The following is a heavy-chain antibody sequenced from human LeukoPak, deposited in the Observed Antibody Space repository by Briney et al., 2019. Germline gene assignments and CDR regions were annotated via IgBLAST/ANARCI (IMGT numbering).Heavy chain of an antibody. CDR1: GYSISSGYY. CDR3: ARGLEWFGELLNWFDP. CDR2: INHSGST. J-gene: IGHJ5*02. V-gene: IGHV4-38-2*02. Sequence: SETLSLTCTVSGYSISSGYYWGWIRQPPGKGLEWIGRINHSGSTYYNPSLKSRVTMSVDTSKNQFSLKLSSVTAADTAVYYCARGLEWFGELLNWFDPWGQGTLVTVSS. D-gene: IGHD3-10*01.